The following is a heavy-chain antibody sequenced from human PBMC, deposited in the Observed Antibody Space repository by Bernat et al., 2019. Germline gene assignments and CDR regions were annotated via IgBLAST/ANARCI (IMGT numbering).Heavy chain of an antibody. V-gene: IGHV3-53*02. CDR1: GFTVNSNY. J-gene: IGHJ4*02. CDR2: IYSGGST. Sequence: VQLVETGGGLIQPGGSLRLSCAASGFTVNSNYMSWVRQAPGKGLEWVSVIYSGGSTYYADSVKGRCTISRDNSKNTLYLQMNSLRAEDTAVYYCARARSGSSPFDFWGQGTLVTVSS. D-gene: IGHD1-26*01. CDR3: ARARSGSSPFDF.